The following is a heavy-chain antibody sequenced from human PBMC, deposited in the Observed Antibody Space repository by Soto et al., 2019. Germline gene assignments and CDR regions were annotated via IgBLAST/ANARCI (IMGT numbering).Heavy chain of an antibody. Sequence: EVQLVESGGGLVQPGGSLRLSCAASGLIFSDYHMDWVRQAPGKGLEWVGRIRRKANSYTTEYAAAVKGGFTISRDDSKNSLYLQMNGLKSEDTAVYYCAMLGGWSGGSSGMDVWGQGTTVTVSS. CDR2: IRRKANSYTT. D-gene: IGHD6-19*01. V-gene: IGHV3-72*01. J-gene: IGHJ6*02. CDR3: AMLGGWSGGSSGMDV. CDR1: GLIFSDYH.